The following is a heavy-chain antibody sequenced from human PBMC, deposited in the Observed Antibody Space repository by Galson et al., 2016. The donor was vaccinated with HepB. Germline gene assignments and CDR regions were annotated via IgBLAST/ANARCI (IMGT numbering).Heavy chain of an antibody. CDR2: ISGSGGST. V-gene: IGHV3-23*01. CDR3: ARGRGPMDV. Sequence: SLRLSCAASGFTFSNYAMTWVRQAPGKGLEWVSAISGSGGSTYYADSVKGRFTISRDNSKNTLYLQMNSLRAGDTAVYYCARGRGPMDVWGKGTTVTVSS. J-gene: IGHJ6*03. CDR1: GFTFSNYA.